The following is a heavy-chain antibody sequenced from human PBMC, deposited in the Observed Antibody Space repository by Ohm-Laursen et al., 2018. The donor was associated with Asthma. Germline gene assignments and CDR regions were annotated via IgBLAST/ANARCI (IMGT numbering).Heavy chain of an antibody. CDR2: IWYDGSNK. D-gene: IGHD3-3*01. CDR1: RFTFSSYG. CDR3: ARDISPFRFLENIYGMDV. J-gene: IGHJ6*02. V-gene: IGHV3-33*01. Sequence: SLRLSCAAYRFTFSSYGMHWVRQAPGKGLEWVAVIWYDGSNKYYADSVKGRFTISRDNSKNTLYLQMNSLRAEDTAVYYCARDISPFRFLENIYGMDVWGQGTTVTVSS.